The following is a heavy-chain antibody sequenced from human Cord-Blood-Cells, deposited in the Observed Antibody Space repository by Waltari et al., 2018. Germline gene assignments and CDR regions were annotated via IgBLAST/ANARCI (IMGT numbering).Heavy chain of an antibody. D-gene: IGHD2-15*01. V-gene: IGHV1-2*02. Sequence: QVQLVQSGAEVKKPGASVKVSCKASGYTFTGYYMHWVRQAPGQGLEWMGGINPNSGGTNYARKCQVRVTMTRDTSISTAYMELSRLRSDDTAVYYCARDHGGGLDYWGQGTLVTVSS. CDR1: GYTFTGYY. CDR2: INPNSGGT. J-gene: IGHJ4*02. CDR3: ARDHGGGLDY.